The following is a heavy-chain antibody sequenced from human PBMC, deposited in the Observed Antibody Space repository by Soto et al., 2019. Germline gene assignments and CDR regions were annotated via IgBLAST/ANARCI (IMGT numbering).Heavy chain of an antibody. Sequence: VQLVQSGAEVRKPGASVKISCKASGYTFRSYGVQWVRQAPGQSLEWVGWSNGGNGFTKYSQELQDRVTITRDTAASTIYMELRGLTSDDTAVYYCARLSYSDALDVSGQGTTVIVSS. CDR1: GYTFRSYG. D-gene: IGHD4-17*01. V-gene: IGHV1-3*02. CDR2: SNGGNGFT. J-gene: IGHJ6*02. CDR3: ARLSYSDALDV.